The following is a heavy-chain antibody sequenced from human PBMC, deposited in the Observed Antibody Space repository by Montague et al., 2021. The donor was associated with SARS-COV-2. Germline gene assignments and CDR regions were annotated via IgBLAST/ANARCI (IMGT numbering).Heavy chain of an antibody. CDR1: GGSISSGGYY. Sequence: TLSLTCTVSGGSISSGGYYRSWIRQHPGKGLEWIGYIYYSGSTYYNPSLKSRVTVSADTSKNQFSLKLSSVTAADTAVYYCATESLGYCSSTSCYGPHYGMDVWGQGTTVTVSS. CDR3: ATESLGYCSSTSCYGPHYGMDV. V-gene: IGHV4-31*03. D-gene: IGHD2-2*01. J-gene: IGHJ6*02. CDR2: IYYSGST.